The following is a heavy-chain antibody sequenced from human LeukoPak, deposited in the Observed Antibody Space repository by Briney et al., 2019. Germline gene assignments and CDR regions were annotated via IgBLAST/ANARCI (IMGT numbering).Heavy chain of an antibody. CDR1: GFTFSDAW. J-gene: IGHJ5*02. CDR3: ARDLGGFDP. V-gene: IGHV3-53*01. CDR2: IYSGGST. Sequence: PGGSLRLSCAASGFTFSDAWMIWVRQAPGKGLEWVSVIYSGGSTYYADSVKGRFTISRDNSKNTLYLQMNSLRAEDTAVYYCARDLGGFDPWGQGTLVTVSS.